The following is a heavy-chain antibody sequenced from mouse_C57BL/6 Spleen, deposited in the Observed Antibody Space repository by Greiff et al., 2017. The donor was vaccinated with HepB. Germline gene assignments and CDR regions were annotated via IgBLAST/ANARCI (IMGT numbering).Heavy chain of an antibody. Sequence: QVQLKQSGAELARPGASVKLSCKASGYTFTSYGISWVKQRTGQGLEWIGEIYPRSGNTYYNEKFKGKATLTADKSSSTAYMELRSLTSEDSAVYFCARDITTVVAPYFDYWGQGTTLTVSS. D-gene: IGHD1-1*01. J-gene: IGHJ2*01. V-gene: IGHV1-81*01. CDR2: IYPRSGNT. CDR3: ARDITTVVAPYFDY. CDR1: GYTFTSYG.